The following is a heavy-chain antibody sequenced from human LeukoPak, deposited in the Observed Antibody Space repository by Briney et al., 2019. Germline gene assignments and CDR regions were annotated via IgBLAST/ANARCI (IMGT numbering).Heavy chain of an antibody. CDR3: ARLSRITMVRGAMDA. CDR1: GYSFTDYW. D-gene: IGHD3-10*01. Sequence: GESLKISCNGSGYSFTDYWIAWVRQMPGQGLGWVGLIYPRDSEIRTSPSFQGQVTISADKSINTAYLQWSTLKASDTAIYYCARLSRITMVRGAMDAWGQGTPVTVSS. J-gene: IGHJ6*02. V-gene: IGHV5-51*01. CDR2: IYPRDSEI.